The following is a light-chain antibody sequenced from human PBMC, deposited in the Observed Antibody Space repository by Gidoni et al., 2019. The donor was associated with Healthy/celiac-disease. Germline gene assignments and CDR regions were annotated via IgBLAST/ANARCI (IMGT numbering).Light chain of an antibody. V-gene: IGLV3-1*01. Sequence: SYELPQPPSVSVSPGQTASITCSGDKLGDKYACWYQQKPGQSPVLVIYQDSKRPSGIPERFSGSNSGNTATLTISGTQAMDEADYYCQVWDSSLWVFGTGTKVTVL. CDR1: KLGDKY. J-gene: IGLJ1*01. CDR3: QVWDSSLWV. CDR2: QDS.